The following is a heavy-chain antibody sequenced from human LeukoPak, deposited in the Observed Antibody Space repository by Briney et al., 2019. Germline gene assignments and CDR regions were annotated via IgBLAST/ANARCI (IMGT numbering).Heavy chain of an antibody. CDR1: GFTFSGSA. CDR3: AKDDTGDLSY. V-gene: IGHV3-73*01. CDR2: IRSKANSYAT. J-gene: IGHJ4*02. Sequence: GGSLRLSCAASGFTFSGSAMHWVRQASGKGLEWVGRIRSKANSYATAYAASVKGRFTISRDDSKNTAYLQMNSLRAEDTAVYYCAKDDTGDLSYWGQGTLVTVSS. D-gene: IGHD2-21*02.